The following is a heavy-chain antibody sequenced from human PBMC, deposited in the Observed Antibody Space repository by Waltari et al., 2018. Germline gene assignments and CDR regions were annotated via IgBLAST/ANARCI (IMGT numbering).Heavy chain of an antibody. CDR3: ARVGDGYNPRYYYMDV. Sequence: QVQLVESGGGVVQPGRSLRLSCAASGFTFTGYAMHWVRQAPGKGLEWVAVISYDGSNKYYADSVKGRFTISRDNSKNTLYLQMNSLRAEDTALYYCARVGDGYNPRYYYMDVWGKGTTVTISS. CDR1: GFTFTGYA. CDR2: ISYDGSNK. J-gene: IGHJ6*03. V-gene: IGHV3-30-3*01. D-gene: IGHD5-12*01.